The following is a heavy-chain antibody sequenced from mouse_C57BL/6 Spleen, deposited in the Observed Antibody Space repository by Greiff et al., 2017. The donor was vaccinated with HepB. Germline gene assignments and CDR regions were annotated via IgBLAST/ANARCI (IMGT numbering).Heavy chain of an antibody. CDR2: ISSGSSTI. CDR3: ARARYYGSRGAMDY. Sequence: EVQLQESGGGLVKPGGSLKLSCAASGFTFSDYGMHWVRQAPEKGLEWVAYISSGSSTIYYADTVKGRFTISRDNAKNTLFLQMTSLRSEDTAMYYCARARYYGSRGAMDYWGQGTSVTVSS. J-gene: IGHJ4*01. CDR1: GFTFSDYG. D-gene: IGHD1-1*01. V-gene: IGHV5-17*01.